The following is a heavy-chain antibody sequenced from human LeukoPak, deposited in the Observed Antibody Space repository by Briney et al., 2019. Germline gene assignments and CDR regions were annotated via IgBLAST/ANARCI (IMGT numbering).Heavy chain of an antibody. CDR3: AKVSSQYYGSGSYLDY. J-gene: IGHJ4*02. CDR2: ISGSGGGT. D-gene: IGHD3-10*01. V-gene: IGHV3-23*01. CDR1: GFTFSSYA. Sequence: GGSLRLSCAASGFTFSSYAMSWVRQAPGKGLEWVSVISGSGGGTYYADSVKGRFTISRDNSKNTLYLQMNSLRAEDTAVYYCAKVSSQYYGSGSYLDYWGQGTLVTVSS.